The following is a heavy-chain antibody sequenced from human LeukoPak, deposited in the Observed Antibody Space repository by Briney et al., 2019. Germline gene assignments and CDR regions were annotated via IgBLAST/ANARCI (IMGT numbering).Heavy chain of an antibody. CDR3: ARGEYYDFWSGSTVPTFDP. CDR2: IYYSGST. V-gene: IGHV4-59*01. CDR1: GGSISSYY. J-gene: IGHJ5*02. D-gene: IGHD3-3*01. Sequence: PSETLSLTCTVSGGSISSYYWSWIRQPPGKGLEWIGYIYYSGSTNYNPSLKSRVTISVDTSKNQFSLKLTSVTAADTAVYYCARGEYYDFWSGSTVPTFDPWGQGTLVTVSS.